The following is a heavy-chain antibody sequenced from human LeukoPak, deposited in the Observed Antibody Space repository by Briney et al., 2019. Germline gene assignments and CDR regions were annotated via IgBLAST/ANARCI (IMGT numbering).Heavy chain of an antibody. J-gene: IGHJ3*02. D-gene: IGHD2-2*01. Sequence: GGSLRLSCAASGFTFSSYAMSWVRQAPGKGLEWVSLISDNGGSTYYADSVKGRFTISRDDSKNTLYLQLNSLRAEDTAVYYCAKGYSSSSYRAFDMWGQGTMVIVSS. CDR1: GFTFSSYA. CDR2: ISDNGGST. CDR3: AKGYSSSSYRAFDM. V-gene: IGHV3-23*01.